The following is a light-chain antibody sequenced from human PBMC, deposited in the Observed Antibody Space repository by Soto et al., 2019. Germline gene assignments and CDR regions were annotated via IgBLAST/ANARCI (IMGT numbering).Light chain of an antibody. Sequence: QAVVTQPPSVSGAPGQRVTISCTVSSSNIGAGYDVHWYQQLPGTAPKLLIYGNSNRPSGVPDRFSGSKSGTSASLAITGLQPEDEADYYCQYYDSSLSVVFGGGTQLTVL. CDR1: SSNIGAGYD. V-gene: IGLV1-40*01. CDR3: QYYDSSLSVV. J-gene: IGLJ2*01. CDR2: GNS.